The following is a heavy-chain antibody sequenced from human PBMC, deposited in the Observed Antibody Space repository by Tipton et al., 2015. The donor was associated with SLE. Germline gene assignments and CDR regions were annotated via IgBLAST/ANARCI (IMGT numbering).Heavy chain of an antibody. J-gene: IGHJ4*02. CDR2: IYYSGST. V-gene: IGHV4-59*01. Sequence: LRLSCTVSGGSISSYYWSWIRQPPGKGLEWIGYIYYSGSTNYNPSLKSRVTISVDTSKNQFSLKLSSVTAADTTVYYCARDPIAAAGTSYWGQGTLVTVSS. CDR3: ARDPIAAAGTSY. D-gene: IGHD6-13*01. CDR1: GGSISSYY.